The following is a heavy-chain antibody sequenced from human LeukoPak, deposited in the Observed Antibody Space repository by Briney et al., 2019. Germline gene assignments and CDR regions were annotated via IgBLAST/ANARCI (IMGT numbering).Heavy chain of an antibody. CDR2: IKHDGSEK. CDR3: ARWSPGFFF. CDR1: GFTLSRYW. Sequence: PGGSLRRSCAASGFTLSRYWMSWVRQAPGKGLEWVANIKHDGSEKYYMDSVMGRFTISRDNAKNSLYLQMNSLRAEDTAVYYCARWSPGFFFWGQGTLVTVSS. V-gene: IGHV3-7*01. J-gene: IGHJ4*02. D-gene: IGHD3-3*01.